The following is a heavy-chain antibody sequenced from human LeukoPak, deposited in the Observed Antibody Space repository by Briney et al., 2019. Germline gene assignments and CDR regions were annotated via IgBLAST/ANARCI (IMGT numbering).Heavy chain of an antibody. Sequence: GGSLRLSCAASGFTFSSYAMHGVRQAPGKGLEWVAVISYDGSNKYYADSVKGRFTISRDNSKNTLYLQMNSLRAEDTAVYYCARAAGHHFDYWGQGTLVTVSS. V-gene: IGHV3-30*04. CDR1: GFTFSSYA. CDR2: ISYDGSNK. J-gene: IGHJ4*02. CDR3: ARAAGHHFDY. D-gene: IGHD6-13*01.